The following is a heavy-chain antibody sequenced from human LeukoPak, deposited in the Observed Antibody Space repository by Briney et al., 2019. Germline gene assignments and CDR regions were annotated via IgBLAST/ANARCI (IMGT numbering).Heavy chain of an antibody. D-gene: IGHD3-10*01. V-gene: IGHV3-23*01. CDR2: ISPSGGDT. J-gene: IGHJ3*02. Sequence: GGSLRLSCAASGFTFSSYAMSWVLQAPGKGLEWVSAISPSGGDTYYPDSVKGRFTISRDNSKNTLYLQMNSLRAEDTAVYYCAKFYGSGSSDAFDIWGQGTMVTVSS. CDR1: GFTFSSYA. CDR3: AKFYGSGSSDAFDI.